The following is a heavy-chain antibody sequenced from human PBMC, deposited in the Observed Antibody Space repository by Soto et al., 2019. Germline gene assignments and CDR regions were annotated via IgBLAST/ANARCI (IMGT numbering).Heavy chain of an antibody. CDR1: GGSFGTNY. V-gene: IGHV4-59*13. Sequence: PSETLSLTCTITGGSFGTNYWSWIRQVPGKGLEWIGYTYHTGSTKYNPSLKSRATISVDTSKNQFSLTLNSAAAADTAVYYCATDSAGRGPFDPWGQGILVTVSS. CDR3: ATDSAGRGPFDP. J-gene: IGHJ5*02. D-gene: IGHD3-10*01. CDR2: TYHTGST.